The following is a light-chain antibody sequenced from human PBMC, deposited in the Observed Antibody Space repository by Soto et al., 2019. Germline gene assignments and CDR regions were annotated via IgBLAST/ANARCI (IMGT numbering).Light chain of an antibody. CDR3: CSYAGSRV. J-gene: IGLJ2*01. V-gene: IGLV2-11*01. CDR1: SSDVGEYDY. Sequence: QSALTKPRSVSGSPGQSVTISCTGTSSDVGEYDYVSWYQHHPGKAPKLMIYDVSQRPSGVPDRFSGSKSGSTASLTISGLQAEDEADYYCCSYAGSRVVGGGTKLTVL. CDR2: DVS.